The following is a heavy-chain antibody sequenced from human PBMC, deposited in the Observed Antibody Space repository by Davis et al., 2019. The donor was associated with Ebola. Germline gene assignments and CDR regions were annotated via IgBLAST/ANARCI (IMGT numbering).Heavy chain of an antibody. D-gene: IGHD4-17*01. V-gene: IGHV1-3*01. CDR2: INAGNGNT. J-gene: IGHJ4*02. CDR1: GYTFTSYA. Sequence: ASVKVSCKASGYTFTSYAMHWVRQAPGQRLEWMGWINAGNGNTKYSQKFQGRVTITRDTSASTAYMELSSLRSEDTAVYYCARGPPKYGDYEYYFDYWGQGTLVTVSS. CDR3: ARGPPKYGDYEYYFDY.